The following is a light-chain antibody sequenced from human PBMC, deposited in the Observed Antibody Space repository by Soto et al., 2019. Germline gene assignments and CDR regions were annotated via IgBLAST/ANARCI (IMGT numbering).Light chain of an antibody. CDR1: QSVSSSY. Sequence: EIVLTQPPGTLSLSPGERATLSFRASQSVSSSYIVWYQQKPGLAPRLLISEASTRATGIPDRFSGSGSGRDFTLTISRVEPEDFAIYYCQQFGSPPITFGQGTRLEIK. CDR3: QQFGSPPIT. J-gene: IGKJ5*01. CDR2: EAS. V-gene: IGKV3D-20*01.